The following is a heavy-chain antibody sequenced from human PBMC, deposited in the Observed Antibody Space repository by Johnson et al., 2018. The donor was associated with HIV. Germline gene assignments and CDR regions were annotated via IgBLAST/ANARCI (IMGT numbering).Heavy chain of an antibody. Sequence: VQLVESGGGLVQPGGSLILSCAASGFSFNNYWMHWVRQAQGKGLVWVSAISGSGGSTGYADSVKGRFTISRDNAKNSLYLQMNSMRAEDTAVYYCSHDSSGYHDAFDIWGQGTMVTVSS. D-gene: IGHD3-22*01. CDR2: ISGSGGST. J-gene: IGHJ3*02. CDR3: SHDSSGYHDAFDI. CDR1: GFSFNNYW. V-gene: IGHV3-20*04.